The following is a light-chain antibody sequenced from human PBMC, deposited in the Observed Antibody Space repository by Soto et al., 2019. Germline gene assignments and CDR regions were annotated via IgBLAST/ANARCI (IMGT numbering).Light chain of an antibody. Sequence: VLTQPPSVSAAPGQRVTISCSGSAANIGNNSVSWYQQLPGAAPKLLIYDDNNRPSGIPDRFSGSKSGTSATLGITGLQTGDEADYYCGTWDTSLPACVFGPGTKVTVL. CDR3: GTWDTSLPACV. J-gene: IGLJ1*01. V-gene: IGLV1-51*01. CDR2: DDN. CDR1: AANIGNNS.